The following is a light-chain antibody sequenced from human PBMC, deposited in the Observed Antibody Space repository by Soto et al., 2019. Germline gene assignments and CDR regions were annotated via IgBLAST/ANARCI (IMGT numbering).Light chain of an antibody. CDR1: QSVSSSY. CDR3: QHYVTSPMYT. J-gene: IGKJ2*01. CDR2: GGS. V-gene: IGKV3-20*01. Sequence: EVVLTQSPGTLSLSPGERATLSCRASQSVSSSYLAWYQHKPGQPPRLLIYGGSIRATDIPDRFSGGGSGTDFSLTINRLEPEDFAVYYCQHYVTSPMYTFGQGTKLEIK.